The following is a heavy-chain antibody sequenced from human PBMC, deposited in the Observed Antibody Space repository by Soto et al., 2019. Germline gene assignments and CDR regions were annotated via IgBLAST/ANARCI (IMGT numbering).Heavy chain of an antibody. Sequence: EVQLVESGGGLVQPGGSLRLSCAASGFTVSSNYMSWVRQAPGKGLEWVSVIYSGGSTYYADSVKGRFTISRHNSKNTLYLQMNSLRAEDTAVYYCARDPNCSGGSCYRPAWGQGTLVTVSS. V-gene: IGHV3-53*04. CDR2: IYSGGST. CDR3: ARDPNCSGGSCYRPA. D-gene: IGHD2-15*01. CDR1: GFTVSSNY. J-gene: IGHJ5*02.